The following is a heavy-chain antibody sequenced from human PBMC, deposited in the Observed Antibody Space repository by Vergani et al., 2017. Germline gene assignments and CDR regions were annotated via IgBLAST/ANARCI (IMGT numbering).Heavy chain of an antibody. D-gene: IGHD3-9*01. CDR3: ARSDRPYYDILTGYSNPKIERSYDY. Sequence: QLQLQESGPGLVKPSETLSLTCTVSGGSISSSSYYWGWIRQPPGKGLEWIGSIYYSGSTYYNPSLKSRVTISVDTSKNQFSLKLSSVTAADTAVYYCARSDRPYYDILTGYSNPKIERSYDYWGQGTLVTVSS. J-gene: IGHJ4*02. CDR2: IYYSGST. V-gene: IGHV4-39*07. CDR1: GGSISSSSYY.